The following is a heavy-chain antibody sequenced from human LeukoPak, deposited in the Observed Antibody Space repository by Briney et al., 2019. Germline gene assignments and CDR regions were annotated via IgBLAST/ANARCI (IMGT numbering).Heavy chain of an antibody. D-gene: IGHD5-12*01. CDR3: AKDSGYDYY. CDR1: GFTVSSNY. CDR2: ISGSGGST. V-gene: IGHV3-23*01. Sequence: GGSLRLSCAASGFTVSSNYMSWVRQAPGKGLEWVSAISGSGGSTYYADSVKGRFTISRDNSKNTLYLQMNSLRAEDTAVYYCAKDSGYDYYWGQGTLVTVSS. J-gene: IGHJ4*02.